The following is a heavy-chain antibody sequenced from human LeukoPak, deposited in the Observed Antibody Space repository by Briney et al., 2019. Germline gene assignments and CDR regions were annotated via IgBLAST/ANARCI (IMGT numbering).Heavy chain of an antibody. Sequence: GGSLGLSCAASGFTFSSYAMSWVRQAPGKGLEWVAVISYDGSNKYYADSVKGRFTISRDNSKNTLYLQMNSLRAEDTAVYYCAKDSQGSSGYPLGYWGQGTLVTVSS. CDR2: ISYDGSNK. V-gene: IGHV3-30*18. D-gene: IGHD3-22*01. CDR1: GFTFSSYA. J-gene: IGHJ4*02. CDR3: AKDSQGSSGYPLGY.